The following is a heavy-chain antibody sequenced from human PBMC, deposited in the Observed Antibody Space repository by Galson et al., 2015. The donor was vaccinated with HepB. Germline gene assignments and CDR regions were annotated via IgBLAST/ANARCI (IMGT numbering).Heavy chain of an antibody. J-gene: IGHJ5*01. V-gene: IGHV3-53*01. CDR3: ARVLRLGEISSRFNWCDS. Sequence: SLRLSCAASGFIVSSNYMTWVRQAPGKGLEWVSVIHSATSGSRTDYADSVKGRFTISRDNSKNTLYLQMSSLRPEDTAVYYCARVLRLGEISSRFNWCDSWGQGTLVTVSS. D-gene: IGHD3-16*02. CDR1: GFIVSSNY. CDR2: IHSATSGSRT.